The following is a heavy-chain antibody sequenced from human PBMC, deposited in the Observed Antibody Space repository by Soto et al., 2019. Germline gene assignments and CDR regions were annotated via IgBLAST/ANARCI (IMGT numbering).Heavy chain of an antibody. D-gene: IGHD3-16*01. Sequence: ASETLSLTCTVSGGSISNYYWSWTRQPPGKELEWIGYIYYSGSTNYNPSLKSRVTISVDTSKNQFSLKLTSVTDADTAVYYCVRHMRGASNAFDIWGQGTMVTVSS. CDR3: VRHMRGASNAFDI. CDR2: IYYSGST. J-gene: IGHJ3*02. CDR1: GGSISNYY. V-gene: IGHV4-59*08.